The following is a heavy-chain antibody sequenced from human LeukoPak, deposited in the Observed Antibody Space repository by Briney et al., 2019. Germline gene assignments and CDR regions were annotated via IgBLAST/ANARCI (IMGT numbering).Heavy chain of an antibody. J-gene: IGHJ5*02. CDR1: GGSFSGYY. Sequence: SETLSLTCAVYGGSFSGYYWSWIRQPPGKGLEWIGEINHSGSTNYNPSLKSRVTISVDTSKHQFSLKLSSVTAADTAVYYCARGVRYQLLSSLYTWFDPWGQGTLVTVSS. CDR2: INHSGST. D-gene: IGHD2-2*01. V-gene: IGHV4-34*01. CDR3: ARGVRYQLLSSLYTWFDP.